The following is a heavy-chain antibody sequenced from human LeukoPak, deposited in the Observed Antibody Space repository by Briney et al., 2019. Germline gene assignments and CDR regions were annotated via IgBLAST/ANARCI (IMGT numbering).Heavy chain of an antibody. J-gene: IGHJ4*02. CDR2: IKNDGSGI. CDR1: GFNFINTW. CDR3: ARVKLLGATGPFDY. D-gene: IGHD1-26*01. V-gene: IGHV3-74*01. Sequence: GGSLRLSCAASGFNFINTWMHWVRQAPGKGLVWVARIKNDGSGIIYADSVKGRFTISRDNARNTLYLQMNSLRAEDTAVYYCARVKLLGATGPFDYWGQGTLVTVSS.